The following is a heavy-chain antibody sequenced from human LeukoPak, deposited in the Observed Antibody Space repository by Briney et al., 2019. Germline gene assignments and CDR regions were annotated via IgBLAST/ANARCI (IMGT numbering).Heavy chain of an antibody. D-gene: IGHD2-21*02. J-gene: IGHJ4*02. CDR1: GGSISSSSYY. CDR3: ARLGVTAAGPRDY. V-gene: IGHV4-39*01. CDR2: IYYSGST. Sequence: PSETLSLTCTVPGGSISSSSYYWGWIRQPPGRGLEWIGSIYYSGSTYYNPSLKSRVTISVDTSKNQFSLKLSSVTAADTAAYYCARLGVTAAGPRDYWGQGTLVTVSS.